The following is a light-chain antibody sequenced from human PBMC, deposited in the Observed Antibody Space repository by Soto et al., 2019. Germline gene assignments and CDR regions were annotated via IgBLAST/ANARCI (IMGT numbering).Light chain of an antibody. CDR3: SSFGVNHLDV. CDR2: DVN. J-gene: IGLJ1*01. Sequence: QSALTQPPSASGSPGQSVTISCTGTSSDVGAYNYVSWYQQHPGEAPKLVIYDVNKRPSGVPDRFSGFKSGNTASLTVSGLQAEDEGDYYCSSFGVNHLDVFGTGTKVTVL. V-gene: IGLV2-8*01. CDR1: SSDVGAYNY.